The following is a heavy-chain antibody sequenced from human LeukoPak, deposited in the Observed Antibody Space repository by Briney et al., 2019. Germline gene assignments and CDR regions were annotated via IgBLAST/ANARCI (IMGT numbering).Heavy chain of an antibody. CDR2: FDPEDGET. CDR1: GYTLTELS. V-gene: IGHV1-24*01. D-gene: IGHD3-10*01. J-gene: IGHJ3*02. Sequence: ASVKVSCKVSGYTLTELSMHWVRQAPGKGLEWMGGFDPEDGETIYAQKFQGRVTMTEDTSTDTAYMELSSLRSEDTAVYYCATDRYYYEAFDIWGQGTMVTVSS. CDR3: ATDRYYYEAFDI.